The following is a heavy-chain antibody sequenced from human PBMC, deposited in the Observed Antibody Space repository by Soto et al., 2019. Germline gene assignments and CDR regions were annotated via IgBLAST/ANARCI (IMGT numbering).Heavy chain of an antibody. J-gene: IGHJ2*01. CDR1: GFTFSSYW. CDR3: ARDPTSWYFDL. CDR2: INSDGSST. V-gene: IGHV3-74*01. Sequence: GGSLRLSCAASGFTFSSYWMHWVRQAPGKGLVWVSRINSDGSSTTYADSVKGRFTISRDNAKNTMYLQMNSLRADDTAVYYCARDPTSWYFDLWGRGTLVTVSS. D-gene: IGHD1-1*01.